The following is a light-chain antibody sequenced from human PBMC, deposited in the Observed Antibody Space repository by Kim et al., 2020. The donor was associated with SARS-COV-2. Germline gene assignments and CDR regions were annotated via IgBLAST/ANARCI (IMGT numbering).Light chain of an antibody. CDR1: SLRSYY. V-gene: IGLV3-19*01. CDR3: NSRDTSDNHWV. CDR2: GKN. J-gene: IGLJ3*02. Sequence: ALGQTVNITCQGDSLRSYYASWYQQKPGQAPVLVIYGKNNRPSGIPDRFSGSSSGNAASLTITGAQAEDEADYYCNSRDTSDNHWVFGGGTKLTVL.